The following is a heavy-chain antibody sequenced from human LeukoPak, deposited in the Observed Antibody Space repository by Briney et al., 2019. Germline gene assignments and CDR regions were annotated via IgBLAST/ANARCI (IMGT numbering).Heavy chain of an antibody. V-gene: IGHV4-59*08. Sequence: SETLSLTCTVSGGSINSYYWNWIRQPPGERLEWIGYIFYSGSTNYNPSLKSRVNISVGTSKDQVSLNLTSVSATDTAVYYCARQGAVAGTFDYWGQGTLVTVSS. J-gene: IGHJ4*02. CDR1: GGSINSYY. CDR2: IFYSGST. D-gene: IGHD6-19*01. CDR3: ARQGAVAGTFDY.